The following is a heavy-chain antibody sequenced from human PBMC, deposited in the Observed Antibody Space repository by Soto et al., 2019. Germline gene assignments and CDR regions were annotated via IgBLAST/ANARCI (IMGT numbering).Heavy chain of an antibody. CDR3: ARRDGSGYYVV. CDR2: IYYIGNT. V-gene: IGHV4-59*01. D-gene: IGHD3-22*01. Sequence: SETLSLTCTVSGDSISGYYWSWFRQPPGKELEWIGYIYYIGNTNYNPSLKSRVTISVDTSKNQFSLNLYSVNAADTAVYYCARRDGSGYYVVWGQGTLVTVSS. J-gene: IGHJ4*02. CDR1: GDSISGYY.